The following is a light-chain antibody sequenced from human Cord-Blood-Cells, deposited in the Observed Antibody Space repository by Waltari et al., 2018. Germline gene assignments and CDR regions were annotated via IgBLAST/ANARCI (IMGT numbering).Light chain of an antibody. CDR2: GAS. CDR1: QSVSSSY. V-gene: IGKV3-20*01. CDR3: QQYGSSPLWT. Sequence: GTLCLSPGERATLSCRASQSVSSSYLAWYQQKPGQAPRLLIYGASSRAPGIPDRFSGSGSGTDFTLPISRLEPEDLSLYYCQQYGSSPLWTFGQGTKVEIK. J-gene: IGKJ1*01.